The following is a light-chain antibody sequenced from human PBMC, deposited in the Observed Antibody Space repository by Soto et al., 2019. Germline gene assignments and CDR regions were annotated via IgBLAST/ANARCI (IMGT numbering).Light chain of an antibody. CDR2: DAS. J-gene: IGKJ2*01. CDR3: QQYDNLFS. CDR1: QDIRNS. V-gene: IGKV1-33*01. Sequence: DIQMTQSPSSLSASVGDRVTIPCQASQDIRNSLNWYQQRPGKAPKLLIYDASNLQTGVPSRFSGSGSGTHFTLTISSLQPEDIATYYCQQYDNLFSFGQGTKVDIK.